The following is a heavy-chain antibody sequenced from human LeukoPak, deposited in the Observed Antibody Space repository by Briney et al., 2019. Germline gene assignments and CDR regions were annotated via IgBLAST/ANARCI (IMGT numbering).Heavy chain of an antibody. V-gene: IGHV3-48*03. CDR3: ASLASGDSSGWTPYYYYMDV. CDR1: GFTFSSYE. CDR2: ISSSGSTI. Sequence: GGSLRLPCAASGFTFSSYEMNWVRQAPGKGLEWVSYISSSGSTIYYADSVKGRFTISRDNAKNSLYLQMNSLRAEDTAVYYCASLASGDSSGWTPYYYYMDVWGKGTTVTISS. J-gene: IGHJ6*03. D-gene: IGHD3-22*01.